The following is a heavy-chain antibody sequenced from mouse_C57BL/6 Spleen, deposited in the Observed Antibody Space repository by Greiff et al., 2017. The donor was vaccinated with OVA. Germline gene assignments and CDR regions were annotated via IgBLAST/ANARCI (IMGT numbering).Heavy chain of an antibody. CDR2: IYPGSGST. CDR3: ARSGNYEGDAMDY. J-gene: IGHJ4*01. D-gene: IGHD2-1*01. CDR1: GYTFTSYW. Sequence: QVQLQQPGAELVKPGASVKMSCKASGYTFTSYWITWVKQRPGQGLEWIGDIYPGSGSTNYNEKFKSKATLTVDTSSSTAYMHLSSLTSEDSAVYYCARSGNYEGDAMDYWGQGTSVTVSA. V-gene: IGHV1-55*01.